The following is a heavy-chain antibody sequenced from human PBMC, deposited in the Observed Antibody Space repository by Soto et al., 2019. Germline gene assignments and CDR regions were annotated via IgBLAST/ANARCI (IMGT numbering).Heavy chain of an antibody. V-gene: IGHV4-59*01. CDR1: GGSISSYY. Sequence: SETLSLTCTVSGGSISSYYCSWRRQPSGKGLEWIGYIYYSGSTNYNPSLKSRVTISVDTSKNQFSLKLSSVTAADTAVYYCARANFGIAAAGDPYYYYGMDVWGQGTTVTVS. CDR2: IYYSGST. J-gene: IGHJ6*02. D-gene: IGHD6-13*01. CDR3: ARANFGIAAAGDPYYYYGMDV.